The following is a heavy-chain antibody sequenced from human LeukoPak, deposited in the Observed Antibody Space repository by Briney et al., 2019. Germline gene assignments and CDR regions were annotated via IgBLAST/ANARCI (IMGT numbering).Heavy chain of an antibody. CDR2: IIPILGIA. Sequence: ASVKVSCKASGGTFSSYAISWVRQAPGQGLEWMGRIIPILGIANYAQKFQGRVTITADKSTSTAYMELSSLRSEDTAVYYCARDASEGDYYGSGSYLYYYYYGMDVWGQGATVTVSS. V-gene: IGHV1-69*04. J-gene: IGHJ6*02. CDR3: ARDASEGDYYGSGSYLYYYYYGMDV. D-gene: IGHD3-10*01. CDR1: GGTFSSYA.